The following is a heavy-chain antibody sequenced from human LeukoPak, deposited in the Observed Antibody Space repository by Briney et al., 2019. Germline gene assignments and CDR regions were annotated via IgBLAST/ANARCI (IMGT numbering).Heavy chain of an antibody. CDR2: ISAYNGNT. J-gene: IGHJ5*02. CDR1: GYTFTSYG. CDR3: ARNVRGIYNWFDP. D-gene: IGHD3-10*02. Sequence: ASVKVSCKASGYTFTSYGISWVRQAPGQGLEWMGWISAYNGNTNYAQKLQGRVTMTTDTSTSTAYMELSRLRSDDTAVYYCARNVRGIYNWFDPWGQGTLVTVSS. V-gene: IGHV1-18*01.